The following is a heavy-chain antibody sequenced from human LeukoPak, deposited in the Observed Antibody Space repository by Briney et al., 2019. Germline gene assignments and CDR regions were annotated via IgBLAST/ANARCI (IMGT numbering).Heavy chain of an antibody. D-gene: IGHD1-7*01. CDR2: IWYDGSNK. V-gene: IGHV3-33*06. Sequence: PGRSLRLSCAASGFTFSSYGMHWVRQAPGKGLEWVAVIWYDGSNKYHADSVKGRFTISRDNSKNTLYPQMNSLRGEDTAVYYCAKDREGTIADYFDYWGQGTLVTVSS. CDR3: AKDREGTIADYFDY. CDR1: GFTFSSYG. J-gene: IGHJ4*02.